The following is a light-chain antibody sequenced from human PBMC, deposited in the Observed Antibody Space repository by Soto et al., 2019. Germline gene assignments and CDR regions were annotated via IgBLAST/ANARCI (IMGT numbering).Light chain of an antibody. Sequence: DIVLTQSPATLSASPGKRATLSCRASQSVSSNLAWYQQKPGQAPRLLIYDTSTRATDIPARFSGSGSGTEFTLTISSLQSEDFAVYYCQHYNIWPHMLAFGGGTQVEI. CDR3: QHYNIWPHMLA. CDR1: QSVSSN. V-gene: IGKV3-15*01. CDR2: DTS. J-gene: IGKJ4*01.